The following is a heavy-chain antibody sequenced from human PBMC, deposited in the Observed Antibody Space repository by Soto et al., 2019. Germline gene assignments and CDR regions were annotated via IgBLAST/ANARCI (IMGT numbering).Heavy chain of an antibody. CDR3: ARDLYYDYIWGSYRPHYYYYYMDV. J-gene: IGHJ6*03. V-gene: IGHV3-21*01. D-gene: IGHD3-16*02. CDR2: ISSSSSYI. CDR1: GFTFSSYS. Sequence: GGSLRLSCAASGFTFSSYSMNWVRQAPGKGLEWVSSISSSSSYIYYADSVKGRFTISRENAKNSLYLQMNSLRAEDTAVYYCARDLYYDYIWGSYRPHYYYYYMDVWGKGTTVTVSS.